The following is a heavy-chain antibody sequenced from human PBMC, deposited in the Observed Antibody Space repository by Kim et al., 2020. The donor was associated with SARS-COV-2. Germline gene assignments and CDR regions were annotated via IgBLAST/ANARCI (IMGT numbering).Heavy chain of an antibody. J-gene: IGHJ4*02. Sequence: SETLSLTCTVSGGSISSSSYYWGWIRQPPGKGLEWIGSIYYSGSTYYNPSLKSLVTISVDTSKNQFSLKLSSVTAADTAVYYCARALLYYYDSSGKGALDYWGQGTLVTVSS. D-gene: IGHD3-22*01. CDR1: GGSISSSSYY. CDR2: IYYSGST. V-gene: IGHV4-39*01. CDR3: ARALLYYYDSSGKGALDY.